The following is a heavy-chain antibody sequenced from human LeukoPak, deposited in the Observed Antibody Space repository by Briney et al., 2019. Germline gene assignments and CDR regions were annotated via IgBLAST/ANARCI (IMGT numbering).Heavy chain of an antibody. CDR1: GFTFSSYS. V-gene: IGHV3-48*04. Sequence: PGGSLRLSCAASGFTFSSYSMNWVRQAPGKGLEWVSYISSGASTIYYADSVKGRFTISRDNAKNSLYLQMNSLRAEDTAVYYCARVGALSSSWLLYWGQGTLVTVSS. D-gene: IGHD6-13*01. J-gene: IGHJ4*02. CDR2: ISSGASTI. CDR3: ARVGALSSSWLLY.